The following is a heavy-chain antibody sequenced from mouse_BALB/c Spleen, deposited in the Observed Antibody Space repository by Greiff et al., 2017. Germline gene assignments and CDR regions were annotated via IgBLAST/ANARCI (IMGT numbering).Heavy chain of an antibody. V-gene: IGHV5-17*02. CDR1: GFTFSSFG. Sequence: EVMLVESGGGLVKPGGSLKLSCAASGFTFSSFGMHWVRQAPEKGLEWVAYISSGSSTIYYADTVKGRFTISRDNPKNTLFLQMTSLRSEDTAMYYCARGGYNYAMDYWGQGTSVTVSS. CDR3: ARGGYNYAMDY. D-gene: IGHD2-2*01. J-gene: IGHJ4*01. CDR2: ISSGSSTI.